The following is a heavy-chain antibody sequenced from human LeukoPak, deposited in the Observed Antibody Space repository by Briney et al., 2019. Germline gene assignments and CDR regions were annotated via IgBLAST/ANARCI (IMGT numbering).Heavy chain of an antibody. CDR3: ASQLAVAGTGDAFDI. Sequence: GESLKISCKGSGYSFTSYWIGWVRQMPGKGLEWMGIIYPGDSDTRYSPSFQGQVTISADKSISTAYLQWSSLKASDTAMYYCASQLAVAGTGDAFDIWGQGTMVTVSS. CDR1: GYSFTSYW. CDR2: IYPGDSDT. D-gene: IGHD6-19*01. J-gene: IGHJ3*02. V-gene: IGHV5-51*01.